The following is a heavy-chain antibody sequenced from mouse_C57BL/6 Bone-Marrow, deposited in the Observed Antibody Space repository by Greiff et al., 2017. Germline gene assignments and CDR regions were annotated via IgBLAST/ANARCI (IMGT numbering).Heavy chain of an antibody. CDR1: GYSITSGYY. CDR3: ARGGYYGLFDY. V-gene: IGHV3-6*01. CDR2: ISYDGSN. D-gene: IGHD1-1*01. J-gene: IGHJ2*01. Sequence: EVQLQQTGPGLVEPSQSLSLTCSVTGYSITSGYYWNWIRQFPGNKLEWMGYISYDGSNNYNPSLKNRISITRDTSKNQFFLKLNSVTTEDTATYYCARGGYYGLFDYWGQGTTLTVSS.